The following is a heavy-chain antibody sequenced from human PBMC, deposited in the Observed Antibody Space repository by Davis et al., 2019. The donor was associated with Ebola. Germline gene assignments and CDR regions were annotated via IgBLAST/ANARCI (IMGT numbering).Heavy chain of an antibody. Sequence: ASVTVSCKASVYTFTGYYMHWVRQAPGQGLEWMGWINTNTGNPTYAQGFTGRFVFSLDTSVSTAYLQISSLKAEDTAVYYCARDRALYSSSWYDYWGQGTLVTVSS. CDR1: VYTFTGYY. CDR3: ARDRALYSSSWYDY. J-gene: IGHJ4*02. V-gene: IGHV7-4-1*02. CDR2: INTNTGNP. D-gene: IGHD6-13*01.